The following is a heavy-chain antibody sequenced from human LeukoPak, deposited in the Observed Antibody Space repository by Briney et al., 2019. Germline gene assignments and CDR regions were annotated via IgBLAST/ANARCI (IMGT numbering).Heavy chain of an antibody. CDR3: AKHREDYADSCLDDC. Sequence: QSGGSLRLSCAASRFTFSNYAMRWVRQALGKGLEWVSAITGGGGGTYYADSVKGRFTISRDSSKNTLYLQMNSLRAEDTAVYYCAKHREDYADSCLDDCWGQGTLVTVSS. J-gene: IGHJ4*02. D-gene: IGHD4-17*01. CDR1: RFTFSNYA. CDR2: ITGGGGGT. V-gene: IGHV3-23*01.